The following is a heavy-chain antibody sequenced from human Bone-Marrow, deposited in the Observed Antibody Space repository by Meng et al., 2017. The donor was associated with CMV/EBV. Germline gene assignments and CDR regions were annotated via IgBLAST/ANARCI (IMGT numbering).Heavy chain of an antibody. J-gene: IGHJ4*02. D-gene: IGHD6-19*01. V-gene: IGHV3-74*01. Sequence: LSLTCAASGFTFSSYWMHWVRQAPGKGLVWVSRINSDGSSTSYADSVKGRFTISRDNAKNSLYLQMNSLRAEDTALYYCAKDILGYSSGGFDYWGQGTLVTVSS. CDR1: GFTFSSYW. CDR2: INSDGSST. CDR3: AKDILGYSSGGFDY.